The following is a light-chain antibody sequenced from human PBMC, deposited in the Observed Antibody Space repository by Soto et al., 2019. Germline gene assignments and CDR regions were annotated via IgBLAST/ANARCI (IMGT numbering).Light chain of an antibody. Sequence: EIVMTPSPATLSVSPVERVTLSCKASRSVRSNLAWYQQTPGQAPRLLIYDASNRATGIPARFSGSGSGTEFTLTISSLEPEDFAVYYCQQYGSSPITFGQGTRLEIK. CDR1: RSVRSN. CDR3: QQYGSSPIT. V-gene: IGKV3D-15*02. J-gene: IGKJ5*01. CDR2: DAS.